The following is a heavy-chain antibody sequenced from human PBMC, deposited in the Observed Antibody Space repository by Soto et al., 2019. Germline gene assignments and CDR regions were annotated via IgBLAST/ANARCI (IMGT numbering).Heavy chain of an antibody. Sequence: QVQLVQSGAEVKKPGASVKVSCKASGYTFTSYDINWVRQATGQGLEWMGWMNPNSSNTGYAQKFQGRVTMTRNTSISTAYMELSSLRSEDTAVYYCARVADYGDYEGVDAFDIWGQGTMVTVSS. CDR2: MNPNSSNT. D-gene: IGHD4-17*01. J-gene: IGHJ3*02. CDR1: GYTFTSYD. CDR3: ARVADYGDYEGVDAFDI. V-gene: IGHV1-8*01.